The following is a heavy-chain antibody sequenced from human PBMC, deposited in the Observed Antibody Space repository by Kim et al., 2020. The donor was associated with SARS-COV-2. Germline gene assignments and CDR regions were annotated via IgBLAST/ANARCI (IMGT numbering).Heavy chain of an antibody. CDR1: GFTFSSYA. Sequence: GGSLRLSCAASGFTFSSYAMHWVRQAPGKGLEWVAVISYDGSNKYYADSVKGRFTISRDNSKNTLYLQMNSLRAEDTAVYYCARPAITLRPNFDWLSDLGYYGMDVWGQGTTVTVSS. CDR3: ARPAITLRPNFDWLSDLGYYGMDV. V-gene: IGHV3-30*04. CDR2: ISYDGSNK. J-gene: IGHJ6*02. D-gene: IGHD3-9*01.